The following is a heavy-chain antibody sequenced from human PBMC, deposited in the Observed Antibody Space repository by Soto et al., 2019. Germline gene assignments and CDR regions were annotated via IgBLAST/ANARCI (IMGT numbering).Heavy chain of an antibody. CDR1: GYTFTSYY. J-gene: IGHJ1*01. CDR2: INPSGGST. D-gene: IGHD2-21*02. V-gene: IGHV1-46*01. CDR3: ARDFFTVVVTAIDVAEYFQH. Sequence: QVQLVQSGAEVKKPGASVKVSCKASGYTFTSYYMHWVRQAPGQGLEWMGIINPSGGSTSYAQKFQGRVTMTRDTSTSTGYMELSSLRSEDTAVYYCARDFFTVVVTAIDVAEYFQHWGQGTLVTVSS.